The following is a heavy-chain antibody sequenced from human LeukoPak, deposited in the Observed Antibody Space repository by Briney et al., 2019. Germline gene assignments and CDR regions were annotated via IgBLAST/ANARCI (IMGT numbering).Heavy chain of an antibody. D-gene: IGHD4-17*01. V-gene: IGHV4-59*01. CDR2: IFYTGNT. J-gene: IGHJ1*01. CDR1: GGSISSYY. CDR3: ARGNGDYVEYFQH. Sequence: SETLSLTCTVSGGSISSYYWSWIRQPPGKGLEWIGYIFYTGNTNYNPSLKSRVTISVDTSKNQFSLKLSSVTAADTAVYYCARGNGDYVEYFQHWGQGTLVTVSS.